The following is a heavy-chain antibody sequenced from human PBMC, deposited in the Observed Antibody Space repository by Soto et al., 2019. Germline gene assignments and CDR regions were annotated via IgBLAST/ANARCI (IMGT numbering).Heavy chain of an antibody. Sequence: GASVKVSCKASGYTFTSYIISWVRQAPGQGLEWLGWISAYKGNTNYAQEFQGRVTMXXXXSXSTAYMELRSLRSDDTAVYYCARDQEYQLLLRFDPWGQGTLVTVS. CDR3: ARDQEYQLLLRFDP. D-gene: IGHD2-2*01. CDR1: GYTFTSYI. V-gene: IGHV1-18*04. CDR2: ISAYKGNT. J-gene: IGHJ5*02.